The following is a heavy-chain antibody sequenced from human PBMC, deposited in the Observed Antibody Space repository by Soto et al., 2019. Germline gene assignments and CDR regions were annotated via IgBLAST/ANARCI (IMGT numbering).Heavy chain of an antibody. J-gene: IGHJ4*02. V-gene: IGHV3-33*01. CDR3: ASSIN. Sequence: TGGSLRLSCAASGFPFSSYGMHWVRQAPGKGLDWVAVIWYDGSNKDYADSVKGRFTISRDNSKNTLYLHMNSLRADDTAVYYCASSINWGQGTLVTVSS. CDR1: GFPFSSYG. CDR2: IWYDGSNK.